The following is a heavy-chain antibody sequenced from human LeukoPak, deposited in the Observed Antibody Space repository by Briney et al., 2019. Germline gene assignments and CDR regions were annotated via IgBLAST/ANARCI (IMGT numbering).Heavy chain of an antibody. V-gene: IGHV3-9*01. J-gene: IGHJ6*02. D-gene: IGHD4-23*01. CDR3: AKDEDYGGSFSLMDV. CDR2: ISWNSGSI. Sequence: GGSLRLSCAASGFTFDDYAMHWVRQAPGKGLEWVLGISWNSGSIGYADSVKGRFTISRDNAKNSLYLQMNSLRAEDTALYYCAKDEDYGGSFSLMDVWGQGTTVTVSS. CDR1: GFTFDDYA.